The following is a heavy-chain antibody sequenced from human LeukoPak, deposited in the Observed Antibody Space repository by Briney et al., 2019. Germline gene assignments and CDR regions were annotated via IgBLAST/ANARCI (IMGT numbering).Heavy chain of an antibody. J-gene: IGHJ4*02. Sequence: GASVKVSCKASGYTFTNHGITWVRQALGQGPEWMGWISAYNGNTNYAQHLQGRVTMTTDTSTTTAYMELRSLTSADTAVYYCARTYSSYFSSSEFDYWGQGTLATVSS. V-gene: IGHV1-18*01. CDR3: ARTYSSYFSSSEFDY. D-gene: IGHD6-6*01. CDR1: GYTFTNHG. CDR2: ISAYNGNT.